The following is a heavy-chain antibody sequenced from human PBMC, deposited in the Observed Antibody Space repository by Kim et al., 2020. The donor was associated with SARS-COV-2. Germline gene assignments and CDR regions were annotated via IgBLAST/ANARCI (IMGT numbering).Heavy chain of an antibody. CDR1: GFAFGDYA. J-gene: IGHJ4*02. Sequence: GGSLRLSCVASGFAFGDYAMSWIRQAPGKGLEWVSAMSGMRGRSGTTYYAESVKGRFTVSRDNSKNTLYLQMNALRAEDTAMYYCTKGGVETNYHYFDYWGPGTLVTVSS. D-gene: IGHD3-3*01. V-gene: IGHV3-23*01. CDR3: TKGGVETNYHYFDY. CDR2: MSGMRGRSGTT.